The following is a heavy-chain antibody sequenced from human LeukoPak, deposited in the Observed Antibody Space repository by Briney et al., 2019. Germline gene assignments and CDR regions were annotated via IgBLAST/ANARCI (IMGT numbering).Heavy chain of an antibody. J-gene: IGHJ3*02. CDR3: ARESIADDAFDI. Sequence: ASVKVSCTASGYTFTSYYMHWVRQAPGQGLEWMGWMNPNSGNTGYAQKFQGRVTMTRNTSIGTAYMELSSLRSEDTAVYYCARESIADDAFDIWGQGTMVTVSS. CDR2: MNPNSGNT. D-gene: IGHD6-6*01. V-gene: IGHV1-8*02. CDR1: GYTFTSYY.